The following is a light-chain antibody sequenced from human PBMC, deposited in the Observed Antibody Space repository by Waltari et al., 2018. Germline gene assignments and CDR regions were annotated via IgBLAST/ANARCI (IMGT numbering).Light chain of an antibody. CDR1: SSNIGNNA. CDR3: ATWDDSLNGVI. CDR2: YDD. Sequence: QSVLTQPPSVSEAPRQRVTISCSGSSSNIGNNAVHWYQQVPGKAPKLIIFYDDLVASGVPDRFSGFKSGTSASLAISGLQSEDEADYYCATWDDSLNGVIFGGGTKLTVL. J-gene: IGLJ2*01. V-gene: IGLV1-36*01.